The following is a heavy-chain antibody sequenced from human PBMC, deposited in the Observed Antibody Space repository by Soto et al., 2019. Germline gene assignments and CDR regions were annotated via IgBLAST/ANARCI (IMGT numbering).Heavy chain of an antibody. V-gene: IGHV3-33*01. CDR3: ARDPEDSHCGGDCYLAY. J-gene: IGHJ4*02. CDR1: GFTFSSWG. D-gene: IGHD2-21*02. Sequence: QVQLVESGGGVVQPGRSLRLSCAASGFTFSSWGMHWVRQTPGEGLEWVALIWYDGSNKYYADSVKGRFTISRGNSKRMVYLQMNSLRVEDTAVYYCARDPEDSHCGGDCYLAYWGQGTRVTVSS. CDR2: IWYDGSNK.